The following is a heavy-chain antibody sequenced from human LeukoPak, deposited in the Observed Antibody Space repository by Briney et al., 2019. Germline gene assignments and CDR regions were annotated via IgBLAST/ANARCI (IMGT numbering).Heavy chain of an antibody. D-gene: IGHD6-13*01. CDR1: GGSFSDYY. V-gene: IGHV4-34*01. CDR2: INHSGST. CDR3: ARLVSRTEPRFDY. Sequence: SETVSLTCAVYGGSFSDYYWSWIRQPPGKGLEWIGEINHSGSTNYNPSLKSRVTISVDTSKNQFSLTLSSVTAADTAVYYCARLVSRTEPRFDYWGQGTPVTVSS. J-gene: IGHJ4*02.